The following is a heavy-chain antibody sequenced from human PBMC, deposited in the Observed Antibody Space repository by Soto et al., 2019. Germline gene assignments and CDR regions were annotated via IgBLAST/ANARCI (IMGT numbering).Heavy chain of an antibody. CDR1: GFTFDDYA. J-gene: IGHJ4*02. D-gene: IGHD2-2*01. Sequence: EVQLVESGGGLVQPGRSLRLSCAASGFTFDDYAMHWVRQAPGKGLEWVSGISWNSGSIGYADSVKGRFTISRDNAKNYLYLQMNSLRAEDTALYYCARGYCSSTSCQPLDYWGQGTLVTVSS. CDR3: ARGYCSSTSCQPLDY. CDR2: ISWNSGSI. V-gene: IGHV3-9*01.